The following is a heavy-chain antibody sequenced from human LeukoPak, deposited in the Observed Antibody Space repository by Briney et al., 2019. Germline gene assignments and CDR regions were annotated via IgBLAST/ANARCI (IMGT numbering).Heavy chain of an antibody. J-gene: IGHJ4*02. D-gene: IGHD4-23*01. V-gene: IGHV1-2*02. CDR2: IKPSSGGT. CDR1: GYTFTGYY. CDR3: ARDDYGGNSWSD. Sequence: ASVKVSCKASGYTFTGYYMHWVRQAPGQGLEWMGWIKPSSGGTNYAQKFQGRVTMTRDTSISTAYMELSRLRSDDTSVYYCARDDYGGNSWSDWGQGTLVTVSS.